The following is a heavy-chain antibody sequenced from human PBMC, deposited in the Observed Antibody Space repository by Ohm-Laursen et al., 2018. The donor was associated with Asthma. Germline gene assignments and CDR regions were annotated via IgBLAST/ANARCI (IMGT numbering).Heavy chain of an antibody. CDR2: ISFSADST. D-gene: IGHD7-27*01. CDR3: AKDIHYWGLDY. Sequence: LSLTCAASGFTFSSYYMAWVRQAPGKGLEWVSGISFSADSTYYPDSVKGWFTISRDNSRNTLHLQMNSLRAEDTAVYYCAKDIHYWGLDYWGQGTLVTVSS. CDR1: GFTFSSYY. V-gene: IGHV3-23*01. J-gene: IGHJ4*02.